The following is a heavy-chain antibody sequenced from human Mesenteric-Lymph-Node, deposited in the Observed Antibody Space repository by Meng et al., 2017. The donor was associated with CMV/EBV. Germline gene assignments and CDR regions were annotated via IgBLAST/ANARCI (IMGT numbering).Heavy chain of an antibody. CDR2: FYISGRST. CDR3: AKDRGGSDDAYDV. Sequence: GESLKISCAASGFIFSPYTMNWVRQAPGKGLEWISVFYISGRSTYYADSVKGRFTISRDNSKNMVYLQMNSLRVEDTAVYYCAKDRGGSDDAYDVWGQGATVTVSS. J-gene: IGHJ3*01. V-gene: IGHV3-23*03. D-gene: IGHD3-16*01. CDR1: GFIFSPYT.